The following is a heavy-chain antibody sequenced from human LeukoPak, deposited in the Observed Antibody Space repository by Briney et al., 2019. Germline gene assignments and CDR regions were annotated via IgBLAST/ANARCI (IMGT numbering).Heavy chain of an antibody. J-gene: IGHJ4*02. CDR1: GFTFDDYA. CDR2: ISWNSGSI. V-gene: IGHV3-9*01. Sequence: QSGGSLRLSCAASGFTFDDYAMHWVRQAPGKGLEWVSGISWNSGSIGYADSVKGRFTISRDNAKNSLYLQMNSLRAEDTALYYCAKDGANRGSYFDYWGQGTLVTVSS. D-gene: IGHD1-26*01. CDR3: AKDGANRGSYFDY.